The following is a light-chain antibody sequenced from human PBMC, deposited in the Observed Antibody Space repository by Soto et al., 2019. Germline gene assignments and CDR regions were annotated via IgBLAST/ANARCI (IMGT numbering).Light chain of an antibody. CDR1: QTISSRY. CDR3: QHSGNSHGT. V-gene: IGKV3-20*01. J-gene: IGKJ1*01. Sequence: VVAQYQGTLSLSPGERSTLSCRASQTISSRYLTWYQQKPGQVPRLLIYGASSRATGIPDRFSGSGSGTDFTLTISRLEPEDVAVYYCQHSGNSHGTSAQVTKVAIK. CDR2: GAS.